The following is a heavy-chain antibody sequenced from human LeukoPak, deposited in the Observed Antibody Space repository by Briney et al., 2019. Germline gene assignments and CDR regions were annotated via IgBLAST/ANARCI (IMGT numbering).Heavy chain of an antibody. CDR3: ARDGSGSGNYYNVAGFDY. V-gene: IGHV3-48*03. CDR1: GFTFSSYE. J-gene: IGHJ4*02. Sequence: GGSLRLSCAASGFTFSSYEMNWVRQAPGKGLEWVSYISSSGSTIYYANSVKGRFTISRDNAKNSLYLQMNSLKAEDTAVYYCARDGSGSGNYYNVAGFDYWGQGTLVTVSS. D-gene: IGHD3-10*01. CDR2: ISSSGSTI.